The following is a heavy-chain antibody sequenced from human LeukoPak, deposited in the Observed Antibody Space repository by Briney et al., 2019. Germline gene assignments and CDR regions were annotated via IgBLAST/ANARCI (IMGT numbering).Heavy chain of an antibody. V-gene: IGHV3-21*01. Sequence: PGGSLRLSCAASGFTFSRYSMNWVRQAPGKGLEWVSSISGSSIYKYSADSLKGRFTISRDNAKKSLYLQMNSLRAEDTAVYYCARQTFLEADYWGQGTLVTVSS. CDR1: GFTFSRYS. CDR2: ISGSSIYK. J-gene: IGHJ4*02. D-gene: IGHD2-21*01. CDR3: ARQTFLEADY.